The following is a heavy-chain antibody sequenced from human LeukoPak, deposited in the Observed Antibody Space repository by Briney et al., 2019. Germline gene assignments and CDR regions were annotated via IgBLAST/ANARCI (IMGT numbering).Heavy chain of an antibody. J-gene: IGHJ4*02. Sequence: ASVKVSCKASGYRFTTYGISWVRQAPGQGLEWMGGIIPIFGTANYAQKFQGRVTITTDESTSTAYMELSSLRSEDTAVYYCAREAPGLIGYWGQGTLVTVSS. CDR3: AREAPGLIGY. V-gene: IGHV1-69*05. CDR1: GYRFTTYG. D-gene: IGHD3/OR15-3a*01. CDR2: IIPIFGTA.